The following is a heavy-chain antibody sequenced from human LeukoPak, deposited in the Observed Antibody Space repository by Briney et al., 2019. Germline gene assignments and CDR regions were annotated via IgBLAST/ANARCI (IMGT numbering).Heavy chain of an antibody. CDR3: ARLRRNSDRSCFYYYYDI. J-gene: IGHJ4*02. Sequence: GGSLRLSCAASGFTFTSYSFNWVRQAPGKGLEWVSSINTVGSYIYYADSVSGRFTVHRDDADNSLYLQMNSLRAEDTAVYFCARLRRNSDRSCFYYYYDILVQGATVTVSS. CDR1: GFTFTSYS. V-gene: IGHV3-21*01. D-gene: IGHD3-3*01. CDR2: INTVGSYI.